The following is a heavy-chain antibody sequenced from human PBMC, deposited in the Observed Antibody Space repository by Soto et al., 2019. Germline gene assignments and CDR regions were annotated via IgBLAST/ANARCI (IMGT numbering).Heavy chain of an antibody. CDR3: ARRQIMITFGGVIDDYGMDV. D-gene: IGHD3-16*02. Sequence: PSETLSLTCTVSGGSISSSSYYWGWIRQPPGKGLEWIGSIYYSGSTYYNPSLKSRVTISVDTSKNQFSLKLSSVTAADTAVYYCARRQIMITFGGVIDDYGMDVWGQGTTVT. J-gene: IGHJ6*02. V-gene: IGHV4-39*01. CDR1: GGSISSSSYY. CDR2: IYYSGST.